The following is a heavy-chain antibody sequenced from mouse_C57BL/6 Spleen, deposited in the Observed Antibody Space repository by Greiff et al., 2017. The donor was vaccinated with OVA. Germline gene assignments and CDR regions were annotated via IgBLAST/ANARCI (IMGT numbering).Heavy chain of an antibody. J-gene: IGHJ3*01. V-gene: IGHV1-80*01. CDR1: GYAFSSYW. CDR3: ARPYYSNYEGFAY. D-gene: IGHD2-5*01. CDR2: IYPGDGDP. Sequence: VQLQQSGAELVKPGASVKISCKASGYAFSSYWMNWVKQRPGKGLEWIGQIYPGDGDPNYNGKFKGKATLTADKSSSTAYMQLSSLNSEDSAVYFCARPYYSNYEGFAYWGQGTLVTVSA.